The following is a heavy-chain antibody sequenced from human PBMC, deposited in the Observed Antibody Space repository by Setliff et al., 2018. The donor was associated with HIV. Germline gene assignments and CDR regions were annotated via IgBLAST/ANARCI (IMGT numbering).Heavy chain of an antibody. CDR2: LNPKSGDT. CDR3: ASPTAIPH. Sequence: ASVKVSCKTSGYTFTSYDVHWVRQATGQGLEWMGYLNPKSGDTGSAQRFQDRVTITRDTSASTAYMELSSLRPEDTAVYYCASPTAIPHWGQGTLVTVSS. V-gene: IGHV1-8*03. J-gene: IGHJ4*02. D-gene: IGHD2-21*02. CDR1: GYTFTSYD.